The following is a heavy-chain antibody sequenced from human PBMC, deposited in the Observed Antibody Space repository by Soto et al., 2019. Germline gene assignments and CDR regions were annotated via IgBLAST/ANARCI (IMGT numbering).Heavy chain of an antibody. J-gene: IGHJ6*02. CDR1: GGSISSGGHY. CDR3: AREVSMTKTRRYVHSGMDV. CDR2: IYYSGDT. V-gene: IGHV4-31*03. D-gene: IGHD4-17*01. Sequence: SETLSLTCTVPGGSISSGGHYWSWIRQHPGKGLEWIGYIYYSGDTYYNPSLKSRVTISVDTSKNQFSLKLNAVTAADTAAYFCAREVSMTKTRRYVHSGMDVWGQGTTVTVS.